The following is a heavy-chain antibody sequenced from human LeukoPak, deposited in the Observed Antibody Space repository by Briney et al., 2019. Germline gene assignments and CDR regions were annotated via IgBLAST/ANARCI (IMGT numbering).Heavy chain of an antibody. CDR3: ARVTNSGWYYFDY. CDR2: INPNSGGT. D-gene: IGHD6-19*01. CDR1: GYTFTGYY. J-gene: IGHJ4*02. V-gene: IGHV1-2*02. Sequence: ASVKVSCKASGYTFTGYYMHWVRQAPGQGLEWMGWINPNSGGTNYAQKFQGRVTMTRDMSISTAYMELSGLRSDDTAVYYCARVTNSGWYYFDYWGQGTLVTVAS.